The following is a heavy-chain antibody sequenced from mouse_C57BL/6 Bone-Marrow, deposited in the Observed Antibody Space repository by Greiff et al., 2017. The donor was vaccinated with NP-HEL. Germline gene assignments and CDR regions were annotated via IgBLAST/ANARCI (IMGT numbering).Heavy chain of an antibody. J-gene: IGHJ3*01. D-gene: IGHD1-1*01. CDR2: FYPGSGSI. V-gene: IGHV1-62-2*01. CDR1: GYTFTEYT. CDR3: ARHEEANYYGSSSWFAY. Sequence: QVQLQQSGAELVKPGASVKLSCKASGYTFTEYTIHWVKQRSGQGLEWIGWFYPGSGSIKYNEKFKDKATLTADKSSSTVYMELSRLTSEDSAVYFCARHEEANYYGSSSWFAYWGQGTLVTVSA.